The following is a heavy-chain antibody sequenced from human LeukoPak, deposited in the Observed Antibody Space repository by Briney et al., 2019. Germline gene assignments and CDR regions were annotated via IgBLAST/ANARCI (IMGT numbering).Heavy chain of an antibody. CDR1: GFTVSSYG. CDR2: ISYDGSNK. D-gene: IGHD1-26*01. V-gene: IGHV3-30*18. Sequence: GGSLRLSCAASGFTVSSYGRPWVRQAPGKGREGVAVISYDGSNKYYADSVKGRFTISRDNSKNTLYLQMTSLRAEDTAVYYCAKFLHLWDDDYWGQGTLVTVSS. CDR3: AKFLHLWDDDY. J-gene: IGHJ4*02.